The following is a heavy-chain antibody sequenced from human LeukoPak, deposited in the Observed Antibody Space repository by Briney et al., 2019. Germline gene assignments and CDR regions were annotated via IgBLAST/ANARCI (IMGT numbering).Heavy chain of an antibody. CDR1: GGSASSHY. V-gene: IGHV4-59*02. D-gene: IGHD2-2*01. Sequence: SETLSLTCTVSGGSASSHYWSWIRQPPGKGLEWIGYIYNSGITNYNPSLKSRVTMSVDTSKNQFSLKLSSVTAADTAVYYCARERGVVPAASNWFDPWGQGTLVTVSS. CDR2: IYNSGIT. J-gene: IGHJ5*02. CDR3: ARERGVVPAASNWFDP.